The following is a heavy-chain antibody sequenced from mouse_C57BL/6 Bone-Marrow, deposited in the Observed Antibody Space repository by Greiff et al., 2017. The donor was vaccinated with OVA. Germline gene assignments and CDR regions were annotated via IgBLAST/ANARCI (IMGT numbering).Heavy chain of an antibody. Sequence: VKLQQSGAELVRPGASVTLSCKASGYNFTDYEMHWVKQTPVHGLEWIGAIDPETGGTAYNQKFKGKAILTADKSSSTAYMELRSLTSEDSAVYYCTRCAGYFDVWGTGTTVTVSS. V-gene: IGHV1-15*01. CDR1: GYNFTDYE. CDR2: IDPETGGT. CDR3: TRCAGYFDV. J-gene: IGHJ1*03.